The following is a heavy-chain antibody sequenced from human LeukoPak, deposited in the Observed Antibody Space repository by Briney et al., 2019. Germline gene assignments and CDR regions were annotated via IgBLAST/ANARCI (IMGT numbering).Heavy chain of an antibody. CDR3: AREPSHYYDSSGFQDY. J-gene: IGHJ4*02. V-gene: IGHV1-46*01. CDR2: INPSGGST. CDR1: GYTFTSYY. Sequence: ASVKVSCKASGYTFTSYYMHWVRQAPGQGLEWMGIINPSGGSTSYAQKFQGRVTMTRDTSTSTVYMELSSLRSEDTAVYYCAREPSHYYDSSGFQDYWGQGTLVTVSS. D-gene: IGHD3-22*01.